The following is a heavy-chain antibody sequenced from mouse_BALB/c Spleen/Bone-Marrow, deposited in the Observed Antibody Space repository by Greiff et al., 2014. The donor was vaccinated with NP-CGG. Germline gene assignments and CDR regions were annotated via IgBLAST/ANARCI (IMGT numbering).Heavy chain of an antibody. CDR2: IYPGGGST. J-gene: IGHJ1*01. V-gene: IGHV1-81*01. D-gene: IGHD2-4*01. Sequence: QVQLQQSGPELVKPGASVKMSCKASGYTFTDYVISWVKQRTGQGLEWIGEIYPGGGSTYYNEKFTGKATLTANKSSNTAYMQLSSLTSENSAVYFCARYYDYDWYFDVWGAGTTVTVSS. CDR1: GYTFTDYV. CDR3: ARYYDYDWYFDV.